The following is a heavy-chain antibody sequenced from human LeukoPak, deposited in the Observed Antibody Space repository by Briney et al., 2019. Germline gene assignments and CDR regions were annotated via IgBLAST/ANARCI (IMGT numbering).Heavy chain of an antibody. CDR3: ARAVGATHFDY. CDR1: GFTFSSYW. CDR2: IKQDGSEK. D-gene: IGHD1-26*01. Sequence: GGSLRRSCAASGFTFSSYWMSWVRQAPGKGLEWAANIKQDGSEKFYVDSVKGRFTISRDNDKNSLCLQMNSLRAEDTAVYYCARAVGATHFDYWGQGILVTVSS. V-gene: IGHV3-7*04. J-gene: IGHJ4*02.